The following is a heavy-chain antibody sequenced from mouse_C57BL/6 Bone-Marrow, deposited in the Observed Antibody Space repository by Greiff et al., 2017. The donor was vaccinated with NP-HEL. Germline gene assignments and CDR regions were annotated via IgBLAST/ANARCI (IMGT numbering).Heavy chain of an antibody. CDR1: GYSFTSYY. J-gene: IGHJ2*01. D-gene: IGHD2-10*01. CDR3: AISYYGNFDY. Sequence: VQLQQSGPELVKPGASVKISCKASGYSFTSYYIHWVKQRPGQGLEWIGWIYPGSGNTKYNEKFKGKATLTADTSSSTAYMQLSSLTSEDSAVYYCAISYYGNFDYWGQGTTLTVSS. V-gene: IGHV1-66*01. CDR2: IYPGSGNT.